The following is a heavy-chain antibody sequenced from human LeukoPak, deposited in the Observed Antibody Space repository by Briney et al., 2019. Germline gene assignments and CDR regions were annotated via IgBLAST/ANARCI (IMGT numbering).Heavy chain of an antibody. CDR2: IIPIFGTA. CDR1: GYTLTELS. D-gene: IGHD3-9*01. CDR3: ARDYREGDILTGYLHPDSKDAFDI. V-gene: IGHV1-69*13. J-gene: IGHJ3*02. Sequence: GASVKVSCKVSGYTLTELSMHWVRQAPGQGLEWMGGIIPIFGTANYAQKFQGRVTITADESTSTAYMELSSLRSEDTAVYYCARDYREGDILTGYLHPDSKDAFDIWGQGTMVTVSS.